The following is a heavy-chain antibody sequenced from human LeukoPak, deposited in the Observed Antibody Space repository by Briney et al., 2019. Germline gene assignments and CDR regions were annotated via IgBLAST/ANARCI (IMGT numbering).Heavy chain of an antibody. Sequence: ASVKVSCKASGYTFTSYGISWVRQAPGQGLEWMGWISAYNGNTNYAQKLQGRVTMTTDTPTSTAYMELRSLRSDDTAVYYCARSDLENDYGDYVGRYGMDVWGQGTTVTVSS. J-gene: IGHJ6*02. V-gene: IGHV1-18*01. CDR2: ISAYNGNT. CDR3: ARSDLENDYGDYVGRYGMDV. D-gene: IGHD4-17*01. CDR1: GYTFTSYG.